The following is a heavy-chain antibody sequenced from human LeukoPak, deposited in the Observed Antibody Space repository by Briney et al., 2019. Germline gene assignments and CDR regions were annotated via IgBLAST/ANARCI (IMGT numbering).Heavy chain of an antibody. CDR2: ISGSGGST. CDR1: GFTFSSYA. D-gene: IGHD3-3*01. Sequence: GGSLRVSCAASGFTFSSYAMSWVRQAPGKGLEWVSAISGSGGSTYYADSVKGRFTISRDNSKNTLYLQMNSLRAEDTAVYYCAKGITIFGVVIPFDYWGQGTLVTVSS. J-gene: IGHJ4*02. CDR3: AKGITIFGVVIPFDY. V-gene: IGHV3-23*01.